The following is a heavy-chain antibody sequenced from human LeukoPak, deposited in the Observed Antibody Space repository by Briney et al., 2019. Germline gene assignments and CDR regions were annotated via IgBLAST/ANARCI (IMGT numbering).Heavy chain of an antibody. CDR3: ATSAGDYSSYFDY. CDR2: FDPEDGEA. J-gene: IGHJ4*02. D-gene: IGHD4-17*01. CDR1: GYTLTELS. Sequence: ASVKVSCKVSGYTLTELSMHWVRQAPGKGLEWMGGFDPEDGEAIYAQKFQGRVTMTEDTSTDTAYMELSSLRSEDTAVYYCATSAGDYSSYFDYWGQGTLVTVSS. V-gene: IGHV1-24*01.